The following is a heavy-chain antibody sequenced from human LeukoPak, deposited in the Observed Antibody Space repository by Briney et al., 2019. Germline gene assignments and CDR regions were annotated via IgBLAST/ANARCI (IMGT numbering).Heavy chain of an antibody. CDR2: IRGSGDTA. CDR1: GFTFSSYA. J-gene: IGHJ4*02. Sequence: GGSLRLSCAASGFTFSSYAMSWVRQAPGKGLEWVSAIRGSGDTALYADSVKGRFTISRDNFKNVVYLEMNSLRAEDTATYYCAKVTWESRPPDCNSWGPGTLVTVSS. CDR3: AKVTWESRPPDCNS. D-gene: IGHD6-6*01. V-gene: IGHV3-23*01.